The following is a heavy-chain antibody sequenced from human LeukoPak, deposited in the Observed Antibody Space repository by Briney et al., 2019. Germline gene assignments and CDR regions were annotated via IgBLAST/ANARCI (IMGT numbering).Heavy chain of an antibody. J-gene: IGHJ3*02. CDR2: IYGTGSA. D-gene: IGHD4-17*01. V-gene: IGHV4-31*03. Sequence: PSGTLSLTCSVSGVSINSGGNYWTWIRQHPGKGLEWVVHIYGTGSAYYNPSLKSRVTIPADTSKNLFSLRLTSVTAADTAVYYCARDRAYGDYLGAFDIWGPGTKVTVSS. CDR1: GVSINSGGNY. CDR3: ARDRAYGDYLGAFDI.